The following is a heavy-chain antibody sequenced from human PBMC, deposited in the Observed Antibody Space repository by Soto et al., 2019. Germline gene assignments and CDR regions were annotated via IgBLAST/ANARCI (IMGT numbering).Heavy chain of an antibody. D-gene: IGHD3-3*01. CDR2: INHSGST. J-gene: IGHJ5*02. CDR3: ARVKGIYYDFWSGPTKQEYWFDP. V-gene: IGHV4-34*01. Sequence: SETLSLTCAVYGGCFSGYYWSWIRQPPGKGLECIGEINHSGSTNYNPSLKSRVTISVDTSKNQFSLKLSSVTAADTAVYYCARVKGIYYDFWSGPTKQEYWFDPWGQGTLVTVSS. CDR1: GGCFSGYY.